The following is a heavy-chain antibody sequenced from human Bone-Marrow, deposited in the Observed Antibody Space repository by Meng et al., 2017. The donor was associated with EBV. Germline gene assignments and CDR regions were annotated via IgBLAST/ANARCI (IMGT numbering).Heavy chain of an antibody. D-gene: IGHD1-14*01. V-gene: IGHV3-30*03. CDR1: GFTFSGYG. CDR2: IPSDGNI. Sequence: QVQVVEGGGGVVQPGRSLRLSCAASGFTFSGYGMFWVRQAPGKGPEWVAIIPSDGNIYYADSVKGRFTISRDNSKNTLYLQMNSLRGEDTAVYYCARDLSGRFDPWGQGTLVTVSS. J-gene: IGHJ5*02. CDR3: ARDLSGRFDP.